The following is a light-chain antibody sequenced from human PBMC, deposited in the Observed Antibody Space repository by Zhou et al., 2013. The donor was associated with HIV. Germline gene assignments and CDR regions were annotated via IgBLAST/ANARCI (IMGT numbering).Light chain of an antibody. CDR2: SAF. V-gene: IGKV1-NL1*01. J-gene: IGKJ2*01. CDR1: QEISSS. CDR3: QQYFTTPYT. Sequence: DIQMTQSPSSLSASVGDRVIITCRASQEISSSLAWYQQKPGKAPKLLLYSAFVLESGVPSRFSGSGSGTDYTLAISSLQPEDFATYFCQQYFTTPYTFGPGDRSWTSN.